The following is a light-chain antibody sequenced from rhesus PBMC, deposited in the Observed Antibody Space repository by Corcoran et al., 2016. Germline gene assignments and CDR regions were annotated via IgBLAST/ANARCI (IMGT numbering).Light chain of an antibody. J-gene: IGKJ4*01. CDR2: AAS. CDR3: LQHNSYPLT. CDR1: QGISRY. Sequence: DSQMTQSPSSLSASVGDTVTITCRASQGISRYLNWFQQKPGKAPKLLIYAASSLESGVPSRVSGSGSGTEFTLTIIRLPPYDFAAYYFLQHNSYPLTFGGGTKVEIK. V-gene: IGKV1-28*01.